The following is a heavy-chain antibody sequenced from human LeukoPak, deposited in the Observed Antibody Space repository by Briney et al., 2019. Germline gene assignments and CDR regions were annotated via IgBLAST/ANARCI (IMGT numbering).Heavy chain of an antibody. CDR1: GGTFSSYA. Sequence: GASVKVSCKASGGTFSSYAISWVRQAPGQGLEWMGGIIPIFGTANYAQKFQGRVTITAGESTSTAYMEQSSLRSEDTAVYYCARVPLNEPYNYFDYWGQGTLVTVSS. D-gene: IGHD1-14*01. CDR3: ARVPLNEPYNYFDY. CDR2: IIPIFGTA. V-gene: IGHV1-69*13. J-gene: IGHJ4*02.